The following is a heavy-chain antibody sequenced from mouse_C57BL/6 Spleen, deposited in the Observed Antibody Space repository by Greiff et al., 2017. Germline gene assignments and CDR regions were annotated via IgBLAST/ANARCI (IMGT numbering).Heavy chain of an antibody. J-gene: IGHJ3*01. Sequence: QVQLKESGAELVRPGASVTLSCKASGYTFTDYEMHWVKQTPVHGLEWIGAIDPETGGTAYNQKFKGKAILTADTSSSTAYMELRSLTSEDSAVYYCTRTYGSSYVECAYWGQGTLVTVSA. CDR2: IDPETGGT. CDR3: TRTYGSSYVECAY. V-gene: IGHV1-15*01. D-gene: IGHD1-1*01. CDR1: GYTFTDYE.